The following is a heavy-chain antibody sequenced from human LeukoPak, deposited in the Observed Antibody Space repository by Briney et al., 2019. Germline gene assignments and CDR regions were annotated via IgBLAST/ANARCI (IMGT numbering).Heavy chain of an antibody. J-gene: IGHJ1*01. CDR1: GFTFRNYA. CDR2: INGSGATT. Sequence: GGSLRLSCAASGFTFRNYAVVWVRQAPGKWLEWVSAINGSGATTYYADSVRGRFTIYRDNSKNTLYLQMNSLRGEDTAVYYCGKQPNRDYVGALDFQPWGQGTLVTVSS. CDR3: GKQPNRDYVGALDFQP. V-gene: IGHV3-23*01. D-gene: IGHD4-17*01.